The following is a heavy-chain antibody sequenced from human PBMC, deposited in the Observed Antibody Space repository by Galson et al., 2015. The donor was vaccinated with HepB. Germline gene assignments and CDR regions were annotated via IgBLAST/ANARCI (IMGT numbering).Heavy chain of an antibody. CDR2: ISYDGSNK. CDR1: GFTFSSYG. CDR3: AKGLPALFDY. Sequence: LRLSCAASGFTFSSYGMHWVRQAPGKGLEWVAVISYDGSNKYYADSVKGRFTISRDNSKNTLYLQMNSLRAEDTAVYYCAKGLPALFDYWGQGTLVTVSS. J-gene: IGHJ4*02. D-gene: IGHD4-11*01. V-gene: IGHV3-30*18.